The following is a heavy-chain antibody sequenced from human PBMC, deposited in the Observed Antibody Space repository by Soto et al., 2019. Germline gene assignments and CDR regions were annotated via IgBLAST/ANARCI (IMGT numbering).Heavy chain of an antibody. J-gene: IGHJ6*02. CDR2: IIPIFGTA. D-gene: IGHD2-15*01. CDR1: GGTFSSYA. CDR3: ARGGVVVVAARSYYYYGMDV. Sequence: ASVKVSCKASGGTFSSYAISWVRQAPGQGLEWMGGIIPIFGTANYAQKFQGRVTITADESTSTAYMELSSLRSEDTAVYYCARGGVVVVAARSYYYYGMDVWGQGTTVTVSS. V-gene: IGHV1-69*13.